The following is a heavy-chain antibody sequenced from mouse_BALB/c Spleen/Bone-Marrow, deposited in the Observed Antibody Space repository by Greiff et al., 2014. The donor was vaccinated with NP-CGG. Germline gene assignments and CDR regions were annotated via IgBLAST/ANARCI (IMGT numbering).Heavy chain of an antibody. V-gene: IGHV1-69*02. CDR1: GYTFTSHW. CDR3: ARTYYDYDWFAY. D-gene: IGHD2-4*01. J-gene: IGHJ3*01. Sequence: QVQLKDSGVEFVKPGASVKLSCKASGYTFTSHWMHWVKQRPGQGLEWIGEIDPSDSYTKYNQNFKGKATLTVDKSSSTAYMQLSSLTSEDSAVYYCARTYYDYDWFAYWGQGTLVTVSA. CDR2: IDPSDSYT.